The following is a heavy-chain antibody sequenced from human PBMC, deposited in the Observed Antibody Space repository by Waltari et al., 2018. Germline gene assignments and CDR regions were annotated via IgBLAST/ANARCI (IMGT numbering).Heavy chain of an antibody. V-gene: IGHV4-39*01. CDR2: FYYYGAT. D-gene: IGHD6-19*01. J-gene: IGHJ4*02. CDR1: GGSITSNNYY. CDR3: ARQPDLRGTYGSGWYVDT. Sequence: QLQLHESGPGLVKPSETLSLTCTASGGSITSNNYYWGYIRQPPGKGLEWIGNFYYYGATHYTPSLKSRVSISVYTSKNQFSLKMTSVTAADTAVYYCARQPDLRGTYGSGWYVDTWGQGTLVTVSS.